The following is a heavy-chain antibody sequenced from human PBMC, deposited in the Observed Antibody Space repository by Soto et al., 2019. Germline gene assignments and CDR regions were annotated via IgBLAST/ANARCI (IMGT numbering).Heavy chain of an antibody. D-gene: IGHD5-18*01. CDR3: ARGGYSYGLKNAFDI. CDR2: ISYDGSNK. J-gene: IGHJ3*02. CDR1: GFTFSSYA. Sequence: GGSLRLSCAASGFTFSSYAMHWVRQAPGKGLEWVAVISYDGSNKYYADSVKGRFTISRDNSKNTLYLQMNSLRAEDTAVYYCARGGYSYGLKNAFDIWGQGIMVTVSS. V-gene: IGHV3-30-3*01.